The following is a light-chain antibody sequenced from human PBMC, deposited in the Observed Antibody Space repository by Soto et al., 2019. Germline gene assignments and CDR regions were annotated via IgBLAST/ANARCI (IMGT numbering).Light chain of an antibody. CDR3: LSADSGRTTSYRV. Sequence: SSELTQPPSVSVSLGQMARITCSGEGLPRKYAYWYQQKPGQPPVLVIHKDSERPSGIPERFSGSSSGTIATLTITGVQAEDEADYYCLSADSGRTTSYRVFGGGTKVTVL. CDR1: GLPRKY. V-gene: IGLV3-16*01. CDR2: KDS. J-gene: IGLJ3*02.